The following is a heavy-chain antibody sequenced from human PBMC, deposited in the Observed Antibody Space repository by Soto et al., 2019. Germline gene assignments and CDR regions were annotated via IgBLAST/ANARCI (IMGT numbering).Heavy chain of an antibody. CDR2: IIPIFGTA. CDR1: ERTFSSYA. Sequence: QVQLEQSGAEVKKPGSSVKVSCKASERTFSSYAISWVRQAPGQGLEWMGGIIPIFGTANYAQKFQGRVTITADESTSTAYMELSSLRSEDTAVYYCARRLTFSNYNYWGQGTLVTVSS. V-gene: IGHV1-69*01. J-gene: IGHJ4*02. CDR3: ARRLTFSNYNY. D-gene: IGHD4-4*01.